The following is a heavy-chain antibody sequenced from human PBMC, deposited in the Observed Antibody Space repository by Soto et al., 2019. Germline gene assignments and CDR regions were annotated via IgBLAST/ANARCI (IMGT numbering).Heavy chain of an antibody. D-gene: IGHD6-19*01. CDR1: GYTFTSYG. Sequence: ASVKVSCKASGYTFTSYGISWVRQAPGQGLEWMGWISAYNGNTNYARKLQGRVTMTTDTSTSTAYMELRSLRSDDTAVYYCAREQAGRLYYYYYGMDVWGQGTTVTVSS. V-gene: IGHV1-18*04. CDR3: AREQAGRLYYYYYGMDV. J-gene: IGHJ6*02. CDR2: ISAYNGNT.